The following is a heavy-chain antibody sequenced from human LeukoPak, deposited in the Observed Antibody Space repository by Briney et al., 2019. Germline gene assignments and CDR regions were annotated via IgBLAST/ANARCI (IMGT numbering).Heavy chain of an antibody. Sequence: GGSLRLSCAASGFTFSSYSMNWVRQAPGKGLEWVSSISSSSSYIYYADSVKGRFTISRDNAKNSLYLQMNSLRAEDTAVYYCARLRYFDWLLPDFDYWGQGTLVTVSS. J-gene: IGHJ4*02. V-gene: IGHV3-21*01. D-gene: IGHD3-9*01. CDR2: ISSSSSYI. CDR3: ARLRYFDWLLPDFDY. CDR1: GFTFSSYS.